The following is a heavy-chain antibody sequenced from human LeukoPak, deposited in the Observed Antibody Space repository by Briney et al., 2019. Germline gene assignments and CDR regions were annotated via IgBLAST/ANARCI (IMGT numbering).Heavy chain of an antibody. D-gene: IGHD2-2*01. CDR3: ARAFDFCSSANCSGGYFDY. V-gene: IGHV1-69*06. CDR1: GGTFSYT. Sequence: ASVKVSCKASGGTFSYTITWVRQAPGQGLEWMGGIIPIFGTTNYAQKFQGRVTITADKSTSTAYMELSRLRSEDTAMYFCARAFDFCSSANCSGGYFDYWGQGTLVTVSS. CDR2: IIPIFGTT. J-gene: IGHJ4*02.